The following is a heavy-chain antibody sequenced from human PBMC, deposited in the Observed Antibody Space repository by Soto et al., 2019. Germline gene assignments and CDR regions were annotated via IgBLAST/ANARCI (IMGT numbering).Heavy chain of an antibody. D-gene: IGHD6-6*01. Sequence: TGGSLRPSCAASGFTFSDHYMAWFRQTPERGLEWLAYISHRSLTIYHARSVKDRFTISRDDATDSLYLQLNSLRVEDTAVYFCARGGGSSPFDYWGQGTVVTVSS. V-gene: IGHV3-11*01. CDR1: GFTFSDHY. J-gene: IGHJ4*02. CDR3: ARGGGSSPFDY. CDR2: ISHRSLTI.